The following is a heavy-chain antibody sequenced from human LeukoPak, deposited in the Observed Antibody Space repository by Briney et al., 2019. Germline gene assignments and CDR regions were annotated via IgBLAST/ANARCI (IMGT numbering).Heavy chain of an antibody. D-gene: IGHD3-3*01. CDR1: GFTFSSYW. CDR2: IKQDGSEK. CDR3: ARNPQYYDFWSGYYPQRLYYFDY. Sequence: GGSVRLSCAASGFTFSSYWMSWVRQAPGKGLEWVANIKQDGSEKYYVDSVKGRFTISRDNAKNSLYLQMNSLRAEDTAVYYCARNPQYYDFWSGYYPQRLYYFDYWGQGTLVTVSS. V-gene: IGHV3-7*01. J-gene: IGHJ4*02.